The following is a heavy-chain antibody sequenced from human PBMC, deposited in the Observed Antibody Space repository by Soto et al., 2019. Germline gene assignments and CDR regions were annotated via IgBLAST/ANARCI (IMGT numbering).Heavy chain of an antibody. D-gene: IGHD3-9*01. CDR1: GGSFSCYY. CDR2: INHSGST. J-gene: IGHJ1*01. V-gene: IGHV4-34*09. Sequence: PSVTLSLTCAVYGGSFSCYYWSWIRQPPGKGLEWIGEINHSGSTYYNPSLKSRVTISVDTSKNQFSLKLSSVTAADTAVYYCARXNYDILTGYYTSGYFQHWGQGTLVTVSS. CDR3: ARXNYDILTGYYTSGYFQH.